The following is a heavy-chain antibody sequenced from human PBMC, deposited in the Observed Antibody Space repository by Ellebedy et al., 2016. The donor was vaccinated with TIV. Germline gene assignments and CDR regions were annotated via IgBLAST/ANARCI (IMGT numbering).Heavy chain of an antibody. Sequence: GESLKISCAASGFTFSCCAMSWVRQAPGKGLEWVSVISNSGDTTYADSVKGRFTISRDNSKNTLYLQMNSLRAEDTAVYYCVKGDSVYYYMDVWGKGTTVTVSS. CDR2: ISNSGDTT. CDR1: GFTFSCCA. J-gene: IGHJ6*03. D-gene: IGHD2-15*01. CDR3: VKGDSVYYYMDV. V-gene: IGHV3-23*01.